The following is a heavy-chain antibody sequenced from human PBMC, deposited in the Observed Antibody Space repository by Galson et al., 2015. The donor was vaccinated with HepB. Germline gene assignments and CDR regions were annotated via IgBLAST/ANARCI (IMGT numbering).Heavy chain of an antibody. D-gene: IGHD6-13*01. CDR1: GFTFSSYA. V-gene: IGHV3-23*01. CDR3: AKDLLFEYSSSWYGGAY. CDR2: ISGSGGST. J-gene: IGHJ4*02. Sequence: SLRLSCAASGFTFSSYAMSWVRQAPGKGLEWVSAISGSGGSTYYADSVKGRFTISRDNSKNTLYLQMNSLRAEDTAVYYCAKDLLFEYSSSWYGGAYWGQGTLVTVSS.